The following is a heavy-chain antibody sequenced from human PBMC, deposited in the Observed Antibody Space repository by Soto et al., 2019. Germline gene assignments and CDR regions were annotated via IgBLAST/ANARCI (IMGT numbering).Heavy chain of an antibody. CDR1: GFTFSSYG. D-gene: IGHD4-17*01. CDR2: IWYDGSNK. Sequence: GGSLRLSCAASGFTFSSYGMHWVRQAPGKGLEWVAVIWYDGSNKYYADSVKGRFTISRDNSKNTLYLQMNSLRAEDTAVYYCARKLGGDYDTYYYYGMDVWGQGTTVTVSS. CDR3: ARKLGGDYDTYYYYGMDV. V-gene: IGHV3-33*01. J-gene: IGHJ6*02.